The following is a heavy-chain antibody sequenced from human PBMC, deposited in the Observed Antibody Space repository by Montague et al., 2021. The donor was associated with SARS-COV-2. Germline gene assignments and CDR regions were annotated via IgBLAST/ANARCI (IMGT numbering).Heavy chain of an antibody. CDR3: ARVSSTVTRGDSETSVYYALDV. Sequence: SETLSLTCTVSGGSISRSYWSWIRQPPGKGLEWIGYIYYSGTTKYNPALNSRVTISVDTAKNQFSPKLSSVTAADTAVYYCARVSSTVTRGDSETSVYYALDVWGPGTTVSVSS. CDR2: IYYSGTT. CDR1: GGSISRSY. V-gene: IGHV4-59*08. D-gene: IGHD3-3*01. J-gene: IGHJ6*02.